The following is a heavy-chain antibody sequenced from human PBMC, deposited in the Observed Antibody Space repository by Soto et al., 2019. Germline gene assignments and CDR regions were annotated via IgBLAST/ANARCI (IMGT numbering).Heavy chain of an antibody. D-gene: IGHD6-13*01. CDR2: IIPIFGTA. CDR3: ARGIAASYYYYGMDV. V-gene: IGHV1-69*06. CDR1: GGTFSSYA. J-gene: IGHJ6*02. Sequence: ASVKVSCKASGGTFSSYAISWVRQAPGQGLEWMGGIIPIFGTANYAQKFQGRVTITADKSTSTAYMELSSLRSEDTAVYYCARGIAASYYYYGMDVWRQGTTVTVPS.